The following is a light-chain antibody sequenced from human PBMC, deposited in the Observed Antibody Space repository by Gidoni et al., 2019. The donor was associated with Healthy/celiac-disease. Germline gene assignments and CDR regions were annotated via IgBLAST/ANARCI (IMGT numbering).Light chain of an antibody. V-gene: IGKV1-6*01. CDR3: LQDYNCPPA. J-gene: IGKJ4*01. CDR1: QGVRND. Sequence: IQMTQSPSSLSASVGDRVTITCRASQGVRNDLGWYQQKPGKAPKLLIYAASSIQSGVPARFSGSGSGTDFTLTISSLQPEDFATYYCLQDYNCPPAFGGGTKVEIK. CDR2: AAS.